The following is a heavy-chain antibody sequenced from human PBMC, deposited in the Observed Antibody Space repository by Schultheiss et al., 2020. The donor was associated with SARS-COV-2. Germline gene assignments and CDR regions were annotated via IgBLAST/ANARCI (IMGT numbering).Heavy chain of an antibody. Sequence: GGSLRLSCAASGFTFSSYWMHWVRQVPGKGLEWVSGISWNSGSIGYADSVKGRFTISRDNAKNTVYLQMNSLRAEDTAVYYCVRADYGANSEFDYWGQGTLVTVSS. CDR1: GFTFSSYW. J-gene: IGHJ4*02. D-gene: IGHD4-23*01. CDR2: ISWNSGSI. CDR3: VRADYGANSEFDY. V-gene: IGHV3-74*01.